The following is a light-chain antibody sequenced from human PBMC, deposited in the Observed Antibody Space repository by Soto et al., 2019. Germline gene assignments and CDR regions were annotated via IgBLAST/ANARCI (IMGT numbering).Light chain of an antibody. Sequence: EIVLTQSPGTLSLSPGERATLSCRASESVSDNYLAWYQQRSGQAPRLVIYGASSRASAVPDRFSGSGSGTDFTLTISRLEPEDFAVYYCQQYDSPLTWTFGQGTKVDIK. J-gene: IGKJ1*01. CDR2: GAS. CDR3: QQYDSPLTWT. V-gene: IGKV3-20*01. CDR1: ESVSDNY.